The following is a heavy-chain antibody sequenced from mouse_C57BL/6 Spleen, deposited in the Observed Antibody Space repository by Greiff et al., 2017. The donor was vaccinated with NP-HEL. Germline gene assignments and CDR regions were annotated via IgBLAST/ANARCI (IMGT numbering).Heavy chain of an antibody. J-gene: IGHJ4*01. CDR3: THYGSSYRAMDY. CDR1: GYTFTSYW. CDR2: INTSNGGT. Sequence: QVQLQQPGTELVKPGASVKLSCKASGYTFTSYWMHWVKQRPGQGLEWIGNINTSNGGTNYNEKFKSKATLPVDKSSSTAYMQLSSLTSEDSAVYCCTHYGSSYRAMDYWGQGTSVTVSS. V-gene: IGHV1-53*01. D-gene: IGHD1-1*01.